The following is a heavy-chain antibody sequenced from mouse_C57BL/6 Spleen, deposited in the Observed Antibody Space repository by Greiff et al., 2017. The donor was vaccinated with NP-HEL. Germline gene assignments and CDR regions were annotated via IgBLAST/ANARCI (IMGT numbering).Heavy chain of an antibody. Sequence: VKLQESGAELVKPGASVKLSCKASGYTFTEYTIHWVKQRSGQGLEWIGWFYPGSGSIKYNEKFKDKATLTADKSSSTVYMELSRLTSEDSAVYFCARHDQIYYDYEAWFAYWGQGTLVTVSA. V-gene: IGHV1-62-2*01. CDR3: ARHDQIYYDYEAWFAY. CDR1: GYTFTEYT. J-gene: IGHJ3*01. D-gene: IGHD2-4*01. CDR2: FYPGSGSI.